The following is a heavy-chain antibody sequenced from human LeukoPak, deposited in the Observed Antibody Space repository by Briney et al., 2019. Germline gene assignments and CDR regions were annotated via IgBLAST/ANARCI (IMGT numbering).Heavy chain of an antibody. D-gene: IGHD1-14*01. CDR3: AGMRITTPTVRTLDY. CDR2: IYYTGST. V-gene: IGHV4-59*01. Sequence: SETLSLTCTVSGGSMSTYYWTWIRQPPGKGLEWIGFIYYTGSTNYNPSLKSRVTISVDTSKNQFSLKLSSVTAADTAVYYCAGMRITTPTVRTLDYWGQGPLVTVSS. CDR1: GGSMSTYY. J-gene: IGHJ4*02.